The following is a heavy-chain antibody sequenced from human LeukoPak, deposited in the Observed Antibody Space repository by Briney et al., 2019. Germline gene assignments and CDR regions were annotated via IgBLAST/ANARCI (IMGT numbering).Heavy chain of an antibody. CDR2: INPHSGDT. Sequence: ASVKVSCKASGYTFTGYYMHWVRQAPGQGLDWMGWINPHSGDTNYAQKVQGRVTMTRDTSISTAYMELSRLRSDDTAVYYCARDTREYYYDSSGYYLPDAFDIWGQGTMVTVSS. D-gene: IGHD3-22*01. CDR3: ARDTREYYYDSSGYYLPDAFDI. CDR1: GYTFTGYY. J-gene: IGHJ3*02. V-gene: IGHV1-2*02.